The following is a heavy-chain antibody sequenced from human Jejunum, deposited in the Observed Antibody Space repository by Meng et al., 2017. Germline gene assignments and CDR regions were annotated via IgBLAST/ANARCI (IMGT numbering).Heavy chain of an antibody. V-gene: IGHV4-4*03. D-gene: IGHD2-21*01. CDR2: VFHSGTP. J-gene: IGHJ4*02. CDR1: GGSSTSTKW. CDR3: ASRPVGIRTYYFDC. Sequence: QVQRRDAGPNLGEPPGPLALLWALFGGSSTSTKWCSWVRQTPGMGLALIGEVFHSGTPNYNPSLMSRLNMSVDKSKNQFSLNLTSVTAADTAVYYCASRPVGIRTYYFDCWGQGTLVTVSS.